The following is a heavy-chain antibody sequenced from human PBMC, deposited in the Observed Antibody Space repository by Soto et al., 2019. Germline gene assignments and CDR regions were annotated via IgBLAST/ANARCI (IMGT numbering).Heavy chain of an antibody. J-gene: IGHJ4*02. D-gene: IGHD3-16*02. CDR1: GFSLINFW. V-gene: IGHV3-7*02. CDR2: INSDGSGK. Sequence: PGWSLRLSCAASGFSLINFWMAWVRQTGKGLEWVANINSDGSGKYYVDSVEGRFTISRDNAKNSLYLEMNSLRVEDSAVYYCVRVYRYDQNDYWGQGAQVTVSS. CDR3: VRVYRYDQNDY.